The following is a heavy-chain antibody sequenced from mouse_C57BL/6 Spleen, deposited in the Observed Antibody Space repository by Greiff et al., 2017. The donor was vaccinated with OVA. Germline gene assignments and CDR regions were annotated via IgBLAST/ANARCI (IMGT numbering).Heavy chain of an antibody. D-gene: IGHD3-2*02. CDR2: IDPSDSEN. Sequence: QVQLQQPGAELVRPGSSVKLSCKASGYTFTSYWMHWVKQRPIQGIEWIGNIDPSDSENHYNQKFKDKATLTVEKSYSTAYIQHNSLTSEDSAVYYWTRGGRSSGYGCAMDYWGQGTSVTVSS. J-gene: IGHJ4*01. CDR1: GYTFTSYW. CDR3: TRGGRSSGYGCAMDY. V-gene: IGHV1-52*01.